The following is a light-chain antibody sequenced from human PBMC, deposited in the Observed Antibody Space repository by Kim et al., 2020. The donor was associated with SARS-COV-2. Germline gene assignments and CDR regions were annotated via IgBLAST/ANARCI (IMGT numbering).Light chain of an antibody. J-gene: IGLJ2*01. Sequence: QSVLTQPASASGTPGQRVTISCSGSSANIASNYVYWYQQFPGTAPKMLIYRNNQRPSGVPDRFSGSKSGTSASLAISGLRFEDEAHYYCAAWDDSLSALLFGGGTKVTVL. CDR3: AAWDDSLSALL. CDR2: RNN. V-gene: IGLV1-47*01. CDR1: SANIASNY.